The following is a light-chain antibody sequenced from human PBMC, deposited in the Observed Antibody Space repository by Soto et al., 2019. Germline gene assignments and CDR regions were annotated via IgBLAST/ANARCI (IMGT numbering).Light chain of an antibody. J-gene: IGKJ2*01. V-gene: IGKV1-5*01. CDR3: QQYISYSYT. CDR2: DAS. Sequence: DIQMTQFPSTLSASVGDRVTITCRASQTTNTWLAWYQQKPGTAPKLLIYDASSLEGGVPSWSSDSGSGTECPLTISSLPQDDLPTYYCQQYISYSYTFGQETELQIK. CDR1: QTTNTW.